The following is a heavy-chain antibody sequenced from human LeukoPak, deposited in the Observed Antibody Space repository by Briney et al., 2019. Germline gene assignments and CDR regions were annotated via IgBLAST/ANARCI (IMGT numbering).Heavy chain of an antibody. D-gene: IGHD5-18*01. CDR1: GFTFSSYG. V-gene: IGHV3-33*01. CDR2: IRYDGNNK. J-gene: IGHJ4*02. Sequence: GGSLRLSCAASGFTFSSYGMHWVRQAPGKGLEWVAVIRYDGNNKSYADSVKGRFTISRDNSKNKLYLQMNSLRAEDTAVYYCARKKYSYSNYFDYWGQGTLVTVSS. CDR3: ARKKYSYSNYFDY.